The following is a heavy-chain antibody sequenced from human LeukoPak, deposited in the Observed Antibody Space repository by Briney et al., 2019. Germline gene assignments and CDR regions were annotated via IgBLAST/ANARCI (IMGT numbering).Heavy chain of an antibody. CDR1: GITFRTYE. CDR3: ATYIVGPTLDY. J-gene: IGHJ4*02. Sequence: PGGSLRLSCAASGITFRTYEMNWLRQAPGKGLEWLSYISGSGSTIYHADSVKGRFAISRDNARNSFYLQMNSLRAEDTAVYYCATYIVGPTLDYWGQGTLVTVSS. V-gene: IGHV3-48*03. CDR2: ISGSGSTI. D-gene: IGHD1-26*01.